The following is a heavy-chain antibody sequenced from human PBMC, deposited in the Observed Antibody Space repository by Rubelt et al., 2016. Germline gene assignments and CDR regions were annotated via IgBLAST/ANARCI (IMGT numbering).Heavy chain of an antibody. CDR3: ARAAGLEWLLYGDAFDI. CDR1: GGSISSSSYY. Sequence: QLQLQESGPGLVKPTETLSLTCTVSGGSISSSSYYWGWIRQPPGKGLEWIGSIYYSGSTYYNPSLKCRVTISVDTSKNQFSLKRSSVTAADTAVYYCARAAGLEWLLYGDAFDIWGRGTMVTVSS. J-gene: IGHJ3*02. V-gene: IGHV4-39*07. CDR2: IYYSGST. D-gene: IGHD3-3*01.